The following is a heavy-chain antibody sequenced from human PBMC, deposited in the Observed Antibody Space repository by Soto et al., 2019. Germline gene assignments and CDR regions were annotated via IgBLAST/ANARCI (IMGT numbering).Heavy chain of an antibody. V-gene: IGHV1-3*01. CDR1: GYTFTSYA. CDR3: ARGLYSSSSWPDPYYYYGMDV. J-gene: IGHJ6*02. Sequence: QVQLVQSGAEAKKPGASVKVSCKASGYTFTSYAMHWVRQAPGQRLEWMGWINAGNGNTKYSQKFQGRVTITRDTSASTAYMELSSLRSEDTAVYYCARGLYSSSSWPDPYYYYGMDVWGQGTTVTVSS. D-gene: IGHD6-13*01. CDR2: INAGNGNT.